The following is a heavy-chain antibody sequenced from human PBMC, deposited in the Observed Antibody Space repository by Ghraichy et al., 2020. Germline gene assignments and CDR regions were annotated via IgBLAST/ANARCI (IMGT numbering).Heavy chain of an antibody. D-gene: IGHD6-13*01. V-gene: IGHV4-34*01. CDR2: INHSGST. CDR1: GGSFSGYY. J-gene: IGHJ4*02. Sequence: SETLSLTCAVYGGSFSGYYWSWIRQPPGKGLEWIGEINHSGSTNYNPSLKSRVTISVDTSKNQFSLKLSSVTAADTAVYYCAREGYSSTGNDYWGQGTLVTVSS. CDR3: AREGYSSTGNDY.